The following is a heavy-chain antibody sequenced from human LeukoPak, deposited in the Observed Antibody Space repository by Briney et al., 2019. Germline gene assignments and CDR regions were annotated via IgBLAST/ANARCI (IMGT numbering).Heavy chain of an antibody. D-gene: IGHD3-3*01. CDR1: GFTFNNYG. CDR3: AREQRGYYDFWSGYPTPPLYFDY. Sequence: GGSLRLSCAASGFTFNNYGMHWVRQAPGKGLEWVAAISYDGSNKYYADSVKGRFAISRDNSKNTLYLQMNSLRAEDTAVYYCAREQRGYYDFWSGYPTPPLYFDYWGQGTLVTVSS. CDR2: ISYDGSNK. V-gene: IGHV3-30*19. J-gene: IGHJ4*02.